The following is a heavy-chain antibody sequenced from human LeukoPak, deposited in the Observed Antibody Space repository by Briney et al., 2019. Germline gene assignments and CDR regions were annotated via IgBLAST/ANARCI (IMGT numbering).Heavy chain of an antibody. D-gene: IGHD3-22*01. V-gene: IGHV3-48*03. CDR2: ISSSGSTQ. Sequence: GGSLRLSCAASGFTFSSYEMNWVRQAPGKGLELVSYISSSGSTQYYAHSVKDRFTISRDNAKNSLFLQMNSLRAEDTAVYYCARDRPRYYDSSGYYPDLDYWGQGTLVTVSS. CDR1: GFTFSSYE. CDR3: ARDRPRYYDSSGYYPDLDY. J-gene: IGHJ4*02.